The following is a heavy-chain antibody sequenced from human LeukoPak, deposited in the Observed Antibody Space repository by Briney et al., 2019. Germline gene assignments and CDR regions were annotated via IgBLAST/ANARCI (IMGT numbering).Heavy chain of an antibody. J-gene: IGHJ5*02. CDR2: IYTSGST. V-gene: IGHV4-4*07. Sequence: PSETLSLTCTVSGGSISSYYWSWIRQPAGKGLEWIGRIYTSGSTNYNPSLKSRVTMSVDTSKNQFSLKLSSVTAADTAVYYCARGGGSSGDNWFDPWGQGTRVTVSS. CDR1: GGSISSYY. D-gene: IGHD1-26*01. CDR3: ARGGGSSGDNWFDP.